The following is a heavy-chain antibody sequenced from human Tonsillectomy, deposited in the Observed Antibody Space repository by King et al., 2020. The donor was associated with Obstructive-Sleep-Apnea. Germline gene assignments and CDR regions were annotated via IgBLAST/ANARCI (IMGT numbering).Heavy chain of an antibody. V-gene: IGHV4-34*01. CDR2: INHSGST. J-gene: IGHJ4*02. D-gene: IGHD2-15*01. Sequence: VQLQQWGAGLLKPSETLSLTCAVYGGSFSGYYWSWIRQPPGKGLEWIGEINHSGSTNYNPSLKSRVTISVDTSKNQFSLKLSSVTAADTAVYYCARDYCSGGSCYRGLGYWGQGTLVTVSS. CDR3: ARDYCSGGSCYRGLGY. CDR1: GGSFSGYY.